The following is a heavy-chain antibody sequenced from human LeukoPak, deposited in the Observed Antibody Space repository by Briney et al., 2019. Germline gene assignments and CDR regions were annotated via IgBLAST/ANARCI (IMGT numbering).Heavy chain of an antibody. CDR2: ISSSSSTI. CDR1: GFTFSSYS. Sequence: GGSLRLSCAASGFTFSSYSMNWVRQAPGKGLEWVSYISSSSSTIYYADSVKGRFTISRDNAKNSLYLQMNSLRAEDTAVYYCARELAVGVVTYDYWGQGTLVTVSS. J-gene: IGHJ4*02. D-gene: IGHD3-3*01. CDR3: ARELAVGVVTYDY. V-gene: IGHV3-48*01.